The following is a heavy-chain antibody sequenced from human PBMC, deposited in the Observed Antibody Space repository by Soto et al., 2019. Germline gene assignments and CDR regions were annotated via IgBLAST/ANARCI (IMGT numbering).Heavy chain of an antibody. J-gene: IGHJ4*02. CDR2: ISGSGGST. CDR3: ANDVGPGIAGEEGDY. Sequence: GGSLRLSCAASGFTFSSYAMSWVRQAPGKGLEWVSAISGSGGSTYYADSVKGRFTISRDNSKNTLYLQMNSLRAEDTAVYYCANDVGPGIAGEEGDYWGQGTLVTVSS. V-gene: IGHV3-23*01. D-gene: IGHD6-13*01. CDR1: GFTFSSYA.